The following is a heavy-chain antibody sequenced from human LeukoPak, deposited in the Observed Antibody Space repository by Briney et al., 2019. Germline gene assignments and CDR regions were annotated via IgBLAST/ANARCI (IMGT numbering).Heavy chain of an antibody. CDR1: GYTLTELS. Sequence: GASVKVSCKVSGYTLTELSMHWVRQAPGKGLEWMGGFDTEDGETIYAQKFQGRVTMTEDTSTDTAYMELSSLRSEDTAVYYCATFRYYYDSSGYKYWGQGTLVTVSS. V-gene: IGHV1-24*01. J-gene: IGHJ4*02. CDR3: ATFRYYYDSSGYKY. D-gene: IGHD3-22*01. CDR2: FDTEDGET.